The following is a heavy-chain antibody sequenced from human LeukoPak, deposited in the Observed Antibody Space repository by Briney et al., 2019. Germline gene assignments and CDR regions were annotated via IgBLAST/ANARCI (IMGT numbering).Heavy chain of an antibody. Sequence: GGSLRLSCAASGFTFSSYSMNWVRQAPGKGLEWVSYISSSSSTIYYADSVKGRFTISRDNAKNSLYLQMNSLSAEDTAVYYCARDFVQYTSSSGYFDCWGQGTLVTVSS. J-gene: IGHJ4*02. D-gene: IGHD6-6*01. V-gene: IGHV3-48*04. CDR1: GFTFSSYS. CDR3: ARDFVQYTSSSGYFDC. CDR2: ISSSSSTI.